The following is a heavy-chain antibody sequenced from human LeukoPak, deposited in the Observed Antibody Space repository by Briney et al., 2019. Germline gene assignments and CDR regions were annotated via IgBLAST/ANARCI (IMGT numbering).Heavy chain of an antibody. Sequence: PGGSLRLSCTVSGFTLSSYEMSWIRQAPGKGLEWVSSIDYSGGSSYYADSVKGRFTISRDNSKNTLYLQMNSLRAEDTAAYYCAKDDYYDTSGYRDWGQGTLVTVSS. CDR1: GFTLSSYE. V-gene: IGHV3-23*01. J-gene: IGHJ4*02. CDR3: AKDDYYDTSGYRD. D-gene: IGHD3-22*01. CDR2: IDYSGGSS.